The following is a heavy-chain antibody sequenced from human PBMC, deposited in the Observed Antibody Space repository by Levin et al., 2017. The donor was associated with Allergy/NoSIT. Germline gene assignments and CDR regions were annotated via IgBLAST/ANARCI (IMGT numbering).Heavy chain of an antibody. Sequence: LTGGSLRLSCAASGFTFSSYGMHWVRQAPGKGLEWVAVISYDGSNKYYADSVKGRFTISRDNSKNTLYLQMNSLRAEDTAVYYCATDRKLRYFDWLPLQDFDYWGQGTLVTVSS. V-gene: IGHV3-30*03. CDR1: GFTFSSYG. J-gene: IGHJ4*02. CDR2: ISYDGSNK. CDR3: ATDRKLRYFDWLPLQDFDY. D-gene: IGHD3-9*01.